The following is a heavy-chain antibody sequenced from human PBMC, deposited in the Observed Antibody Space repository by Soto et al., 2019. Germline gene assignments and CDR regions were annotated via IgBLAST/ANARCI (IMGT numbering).Heavy chain of an antibody. V-gene: IGHV3-33*01. J-gene: IGHJ6*03. D-gene: IGHD4-4*01. Sequence: PGGSLRLSCAASGFTFSSYGMHWVRQAPGKGLEWVAVIWYDGSNKYYADSVKGRFTISRDNSKNTLYLQMNSLRAEDTAVYYCARSLTTEHYYYYYMDVWGKGTTVTVS. CDR3: ARSLTTEHYYYYYMDV. CDR1: GFTFSSYG. CDR2: IWYDGSNK.